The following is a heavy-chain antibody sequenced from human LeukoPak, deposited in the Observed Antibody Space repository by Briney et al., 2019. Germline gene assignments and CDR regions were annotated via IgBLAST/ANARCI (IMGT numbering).Heavy chain of an antibody. CDR3: ARAPDIVVVPAAITDYYYYGMDV. D-gene: IGHD2-2*01. J-gene: IGHJ6*04. CDR1: GFTFSSYS. Sequence: GGSLRLSCAASGFTFSSYSMNWVRQAPGKGLEWVSSISSSSSYIYYADSVKGRFTISRDNAKNSLYLQMNSLRVEDTAVYYCARAPDIVVVPAAITDYYYYGMDVWGKGTTVTVSS. CDR2: ISSSSSYI. V-gene: IGHV3-21*01.